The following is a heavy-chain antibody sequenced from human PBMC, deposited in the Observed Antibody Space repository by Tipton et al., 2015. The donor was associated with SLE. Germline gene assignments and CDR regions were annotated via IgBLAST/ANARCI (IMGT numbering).Heavy chain of an antibody. V-gene: IGHV4-34*01. J-gene: IGHJ4*02. CDR1: GGSFIGYY. CDR2: INHSGST. Sequence: TLSLTCAVYGGSFIGYYWSWIRQPPGKGLEWIGEINHSGSTNYNPSLKSRVTISVDTSRNQFSLKLSSVTAADTAVDYCASTNWNFDYWGQGTLVTVSS. D-gene: IGHD1-1*01. CDR3: ASTNWNFDY.